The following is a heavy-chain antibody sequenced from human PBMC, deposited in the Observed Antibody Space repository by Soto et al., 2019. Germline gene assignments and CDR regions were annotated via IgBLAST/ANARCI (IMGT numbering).Heavy chain of an antibody. V-gene: IGHV4-4*07. Sequence: SETRSLTCTVSDGSIRSYSWGWIRQPAGKGLEWIGRIYTSGSTNYNPSLKSRVTMSVDTSKNQFSLKLSSVTAADTAVYYCARAKDGYGDYYFAYWGHDTPV. CDR2: IYTSGST. CDR1: DGSIRSYS. D-gene: IGHD4-17*01. CDR3: ARAKDGYGDYYFAY. J-gene: IGHJ4*01.